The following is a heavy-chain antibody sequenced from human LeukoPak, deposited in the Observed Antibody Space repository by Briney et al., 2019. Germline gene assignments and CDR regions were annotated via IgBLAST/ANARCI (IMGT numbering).Heavy chain of an antibody. J-gene: IGHJ4*02. V-gene: IGHV1-58*02. D-gene: IGHD3-22*01. CDR1: GFTFTSSA. CDR3: AKAFYYDSSGYGSDY. CDR2: IVVGSGNT. Sequence: SVKVSCKASGFTFTSSAMQWVRQARGQRLEWIGWIVVGSGNTNYAQKFQERVTITRDMSTSTAYMELSSLRAEDTAVYYRAKAFYYDSSGYGSDYWGQGTLVTVSS.